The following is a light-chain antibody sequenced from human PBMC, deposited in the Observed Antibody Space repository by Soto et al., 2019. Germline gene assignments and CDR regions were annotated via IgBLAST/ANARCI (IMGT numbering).Light chain of an antibody. Sequence: DIVMTQTPLSSPVTLGQPASISCRSSQSLVHVDGKTYLSWLQQRPGQPPRLLIYEISNRFSGVPDRFSGSGAGTDFTLRISRLEAEDVGVYYCMQATQFPLSFGGGTRVEIK. CDR3: MQATQFPLS. CDR1: QSLVHVDGKTY. CDR2: EIS. J-gene: IGKJ4*01. V-gene: IGKV2-24*01.